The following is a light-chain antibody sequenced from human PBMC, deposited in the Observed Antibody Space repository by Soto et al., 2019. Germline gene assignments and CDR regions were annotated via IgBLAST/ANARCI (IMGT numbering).Light chain of an antibody. CDR1: NSDVGSFNF. J-gene: IGLJ3*02. Sequence: QSALTQPASVSGSPGQSITLSCTATNSDVGSFNFVSWYQHHPDKAPKLLIYDVSNRPSGVSSRFSGSKSDYSASLTISGLQADDEAHYSCCSHTTTSTWVFGGDTKLTVL. CDR3: CSHTTTSTWV. CDR2: DVS. V-gene: IGLV2-14*03.